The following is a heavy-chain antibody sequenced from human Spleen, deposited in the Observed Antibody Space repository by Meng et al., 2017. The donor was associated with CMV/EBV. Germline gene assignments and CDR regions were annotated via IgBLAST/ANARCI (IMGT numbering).Heavy chain of an antibody. Sequence: GESLKISCIASGFTFSTYGMHWVRQAPGKGLEWVAVMWYDGRNKFYADSVKGRFTISRDNSKNTVHLQMTNLRREDSAVYYCAKVRPELLFYSAMVDYWGQGTLVTRLL. V-gene: IGHV3-30*02. J-gene: IGHJ4*02. D-gene: IGHD2-15*01. CDR3: AKVRPELLFYSAMVDY. CDR1: GFTFSTYG. CDR2: MWYDGRNK.